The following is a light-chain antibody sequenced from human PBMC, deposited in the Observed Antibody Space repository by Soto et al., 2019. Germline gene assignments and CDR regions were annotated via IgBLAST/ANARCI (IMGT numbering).Light chain of an antibody. J-gene: IGKJ5*01. V-gene: IGKV1-39*02. Sequence: DIQMTQSPSLFSESXGDRVTITXRASQSISSYLNWYQQKPGKAPKLLIYDASSLESGVPSRFSGSGSGTEFTLTISSLQPEDFAVYYCQQYGSTPITFGQGTRLE. CDR1: QSISSY. CDR3: QQYGSTPIT. CDR2: DAS.